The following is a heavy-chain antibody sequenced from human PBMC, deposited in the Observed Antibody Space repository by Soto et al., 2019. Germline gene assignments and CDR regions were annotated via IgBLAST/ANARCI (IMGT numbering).Heavy chain of an antibody. CDR3: ARDSDYYDSSGYNHDAFDI. D-gene: IGHD3-22*01. V-gene: IGHV3-21*01. CDR2: ISSSSSYI. J-gene: IGHJ3*02. CDR1: GFTFSSYS. Sequence: NPGGSLRLSCAASGFTFSSYSMNWVRQAPGKGLEWVSSISSSSSYIYYADSVKGRFTISRDNAKNSLYLQMNSLRAEDTAVYYCARDSDYYDSSGYNHDAFDIWGQGTMVTVSS.